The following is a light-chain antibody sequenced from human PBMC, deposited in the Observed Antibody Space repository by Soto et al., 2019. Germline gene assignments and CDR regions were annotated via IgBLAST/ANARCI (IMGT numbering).Light chain of an antibody. CDR1: QSVSSSY. J-gene: IGKJ1*01. CDR2: DAS. Sequence: EIVLTQSPGTLSLSPGERATLSCRASQSVSSSYLAWYQQKPGQAPRLLIFDASRRATGIPARFSGSGSGADFTLTISRLEPEDFAVYYCQQYGRSPWTFGQGTKVEVK. V-gene: IGKV3-20*01. CDR3: QQYGRSPWT.